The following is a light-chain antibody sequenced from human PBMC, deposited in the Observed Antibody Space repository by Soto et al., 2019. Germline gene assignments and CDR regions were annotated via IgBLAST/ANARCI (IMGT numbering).Light chain of an antibody. CDR3: QHYISYSEA. J-gene: IGKJ1*01. CDR2: KAS. CDR1: QTISSW. V-gene: IGKV1-5*03. Sequence: DIQMTQSPSTLSGSVGDRVTITCRASQTISSWLAWYQQKPGKAPKLLIYKASTLISGVPSSFSGSGSETELTLAIRSLQPDDFATYSCQHYISYSEALGQGTQVELK.